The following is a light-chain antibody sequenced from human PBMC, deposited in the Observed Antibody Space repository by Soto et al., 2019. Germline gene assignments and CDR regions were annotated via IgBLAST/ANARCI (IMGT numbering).Light chain of an antibody. V-gene: IGKV3-11*01. J-gene: IGKJ5*01. CDR3: QQRTNWPSST. CDR1: RSVSSY. Sequence: EIVLTQSPATLSLSPGERATLSCRASRSVSSYLAWYQQKPGQTPRLLIHDASNRATGIPVRFSGSGSGTDFTLTISSLEPEDFAVHYCQQRTNWPSSTFGQGTRLEIK. CDR2: DAS.